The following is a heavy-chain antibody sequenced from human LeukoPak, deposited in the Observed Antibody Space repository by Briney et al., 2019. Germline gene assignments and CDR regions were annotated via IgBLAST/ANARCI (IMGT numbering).Heavy chain of an antibody. V-gene: IGHV3-30*02. CDR1: GFTFSSYG. J-gene: IGHJ4*02. CDR3: AREEGLVLDY. Sequence: QSGGSLRLSCAASGFTFSSYGMHWVRQAPGKGLEWVAFIRYDGSNKYYADSVKGRFTISRDNSKNTLYLQMNSLRAEDTAVYYCAREEGLVLDYWGQGTLVTVSS. D-gene: IGHD2-8*02. CDR2: IRYDGSNK.